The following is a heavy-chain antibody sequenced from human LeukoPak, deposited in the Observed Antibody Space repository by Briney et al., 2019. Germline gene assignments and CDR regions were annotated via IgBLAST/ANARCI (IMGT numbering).Heavy chain of an antibody. CDR1: GGSVSSGSYY. CDR2: IYYNGNT. V-gene: IGHV4-61*01. CDR3: ARVRQDYDFWSGYYYGMDV. D-gene: IGHD3-3*01. J-gene: IGHJ6*02. Sequence: SETLSLTCTVSGGSVSSGSYYWSWIRQPPGKGLEWIGYIYYNGNTNYNPSLKSRVTISVDTSKNQFSLKLSSVTAADTAVYYCARVRQDYDFWSGYYYGMDVWGQGTTATVSS.